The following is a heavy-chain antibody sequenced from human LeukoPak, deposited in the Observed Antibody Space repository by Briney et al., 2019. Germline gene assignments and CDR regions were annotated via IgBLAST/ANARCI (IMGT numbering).Heavy chain of an antibody. D-gene: IGHD2-2*01. V-gene: IGHV3-72*01. Sequence: GGSLRLSCAASGFTFSDHYMDWVRQAPGKGLEWVGRTRNKANSYTTEYAASVKGRFTISRDDSKNSLYLQMNSLKTEDTAVYYCARGPACSSTSCWTYGTHVWGQGTTVTVSS. CDR3: ARGPACSSTSCWTYGTHV. J-gene: IGHJ6*02. CDR2: TRNKANSYTT. CDR1: GFTFSDHY.